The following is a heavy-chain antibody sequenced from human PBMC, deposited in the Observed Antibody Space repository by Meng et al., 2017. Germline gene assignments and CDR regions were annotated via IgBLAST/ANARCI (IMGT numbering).Heavy chain of an antibody. D-gene: IGHD6-19*01. V-gene: IGHV1-2*06. J-gene: IGHJ4*01. Sequence: ASVKVSCKASGYTFTGYYMHWVRQAPGQGLEWMGRINPNSGGTNYAQKFQGRVTMTRDTSISTAYMELSRLRSDDTAVYYCAREISYSSGWPFDYWGQGTRVTGYS. CDR1: GYTFTGYY. CDR3: AREISYSSGWPFDY. CDR2: INPNSGGT.